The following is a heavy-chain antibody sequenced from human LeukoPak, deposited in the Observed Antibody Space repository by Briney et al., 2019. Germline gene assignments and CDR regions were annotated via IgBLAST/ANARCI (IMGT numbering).Heavy chain of an antibody. CDR3: ARALGSGTFFLYSY. D-gene: IGHD3-10*01. J-gene: IGHJ4*02. CDR2: INPNSGGT. V-gene: IGHV1-2*04. CDR1: GYTFTGYY. Sequence: ASVKVSCKASGYTFTGYYMHWVRQAPGQGLEWMGWINPNSGGTNYAQKFQGWVTMTRDTSISTAYMELSRLRSDDTAVYYCARALGSGTFFLYSYWGQGTLVTVSS.